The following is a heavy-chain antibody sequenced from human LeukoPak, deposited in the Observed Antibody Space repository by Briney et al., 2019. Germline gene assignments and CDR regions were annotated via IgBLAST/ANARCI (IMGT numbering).Heavy chain of an antibody. D-gene: IGHD3-10*01. J-gene: IGHJ3*02. CDR1: GFTFSSYG. V-gene: IGHV3-23*01. Sequence: GGTLRLSCAASGFTFSSYGMSWVRQAPGKGLEWVSAISGSGGSTYYADSVKGRFTISRDNSKNTLYLQMNSLRAEDTAVYYCAKDVIWFEVGGAFDIWGQGTMVTVSS. CDR3: AKDVIWFEVGGAFDI. CDR2: ISGSGGST.